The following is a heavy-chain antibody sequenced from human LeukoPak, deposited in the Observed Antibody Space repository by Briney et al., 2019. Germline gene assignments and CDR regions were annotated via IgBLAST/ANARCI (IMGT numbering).Heavy chain of an antibody. CDR1: GGSISSDSYY. J-gene: IGHJ5*02. CDR3: ARQEDVRVTLVRGMTMTPPYFDP. Sequence: SETLSLTCTVSGGSISSDSYYWGWIRQTPGKGLEWIGTIFYSGTTYYNPSLKRRATISVDTSKNQFSLRLSSVTAADTAFCYCARQEDVRVTLVRGMTMTPPYFDPWGQGTLVTVPS. CDR2: IFYSGTT. V-gene: IGHV4-39*01. D-gene: IGHD3-10*01.